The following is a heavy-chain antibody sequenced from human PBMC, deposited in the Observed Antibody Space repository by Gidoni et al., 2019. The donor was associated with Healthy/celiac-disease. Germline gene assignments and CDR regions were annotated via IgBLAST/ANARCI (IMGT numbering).Heavy chain of an antibody. D-gene: IGHD6-19*01. CDR3: AREGWRRHFDY. Sequence: QVQLQESGPGLVTPSQTLSLTCTVSGGSISSGSYYWSWIRQPAGKGLEWIGRIYTSGSINYNPSLKSRVTMSVDTSKNQFSLKLSSVTAADTAVYYCAREGWRRHFDYWGQGTLVTVSS. V-gene: IGHV4-61*02. J-gene: IGHJ4*02. CDR1: GGSISSGSYY. CDR2: IYTSGSI.